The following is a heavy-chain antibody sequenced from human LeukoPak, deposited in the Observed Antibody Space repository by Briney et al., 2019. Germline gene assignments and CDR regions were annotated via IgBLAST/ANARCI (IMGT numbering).Heavy chain of an antibody. V-gene: IGHV4-38-2*01. CDR2: IYHSGST. Sequence: PSETLSLTCAVSGYSISSGYYWGWIRQPPGKGLEWIGTIYHSGSTYYNPSLKSRVTISVDTSKNQFSLKLSSVTAADTAVYYCAVGYCSSTSCYREYFQHWGQGTLVTVSS. J-gene: IGHJ1*01. CDR3: AVGYCSSTSCYREYFQH. D-gene: IGHD2-2*02. CDR1: GYSISSGYY.